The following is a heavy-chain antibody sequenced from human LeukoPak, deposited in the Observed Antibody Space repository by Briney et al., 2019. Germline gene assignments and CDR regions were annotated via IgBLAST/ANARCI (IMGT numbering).Heavy chain of an antibody. J-gene: IGHJ4*02. CDR2: IIPIFGTA. CDR1: GGTFSSYA. Sequence: GASVKVSCKASGGTFSSYAISWVRQAPGQRLEWMGGIIPIFGTANYAQKFQGRVTITTAESTSTAYMELSSLRSEDTAVYYCASGLSQGLRLGELSFDYWGQGTLVTVSS. CDR3: ASGLSQGLRLGELSFDY. D-gene: IGHD3-16*02. V-gene: IGHV1-69*05.